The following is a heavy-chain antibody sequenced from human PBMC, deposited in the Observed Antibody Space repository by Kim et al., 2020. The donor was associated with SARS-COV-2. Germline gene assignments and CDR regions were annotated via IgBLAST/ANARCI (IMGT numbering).Heavy chain of an antibody. Sequence: GGSLRLSCAASGFTFSSYAMSWVRQAPGKGLEWVSAISGSGGSTYYADSVKGRFTISRDNSKNTLYLQMNSLRAEDTAVYYCAKVGHGSGSYDVDVALVLEDWGQGTLVTVSS. V-gene: IGHV3-23*01. CDR3: AKVGHGSGSYDVDVALVLED. J-gene: IGHJ4*02. CDR1: GFTFSSYA. CDR2: ISGSGGST. D-gene: IGHD3-10*01.